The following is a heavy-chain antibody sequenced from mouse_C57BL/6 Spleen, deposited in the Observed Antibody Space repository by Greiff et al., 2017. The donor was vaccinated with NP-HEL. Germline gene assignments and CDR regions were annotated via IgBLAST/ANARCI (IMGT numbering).Heavy chain of an antibody. CDR1: GYTFTGYW. J-gene: IGHJ4*01. D-gene: IGHD1-1*01. CDR3: ARRRVITTVVDVYAMDY. Sequence: VQLQQSGAELMKPGASVKLSCKATGYTFTGYWIEWVKQRPGHGLEWIGEILPGSGSTNYNEKFKGKATFTADTSSNTAYMQLSSLTTEDSAIYYCARRRVITTVVDVYAMDYWGQGTSVTVSS. CDR2: ILPGSGST. V-gene: IGHV1-9*01.